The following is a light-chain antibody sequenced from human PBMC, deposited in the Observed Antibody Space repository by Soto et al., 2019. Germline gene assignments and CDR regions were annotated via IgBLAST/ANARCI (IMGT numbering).Light chain of an antibody. CDR1: QIISSW. CDR2: KAS. V-gene: IGKV1-5*03. CDR3: QQRSNWPPIT. Sequence: DIQMTQSPSTLSASVGDRVTITCRASQIISSWVAWYQQKPGKGPKLLIYKASHLESGVPSRFSGSGSGTDFTLTISSLEPEDFAVYYCQQRSNWPPITFGQGTRLEI. J-gene: IGKJ5*01.